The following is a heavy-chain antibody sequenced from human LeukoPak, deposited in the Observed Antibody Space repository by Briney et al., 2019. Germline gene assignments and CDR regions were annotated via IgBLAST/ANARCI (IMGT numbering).Heavy chain of an antibody. CDR3: ARDKRDFYDSSRYYQNDAFDI. J-gene: IGHJ3*02. D-gene: IGHD3-22*01. Sequence: PSETLSLTCTVSGGSISSSLYYWGWIRQPPGKGLEWIGNIYYSGSTYYNPSLKSRVTISVDTSKNQFSLKLSSVTAADTAVYYCARDKRDFYDSSRYYQNDAFDIWGQGTMVTVSS. V-gene: IGHV4-39*07. CDR1: GGSISSSLYY. CDR2: IYYSGST.